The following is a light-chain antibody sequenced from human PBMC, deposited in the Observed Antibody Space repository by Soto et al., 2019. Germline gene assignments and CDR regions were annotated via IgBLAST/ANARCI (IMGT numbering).Light chain of an antibody. V-gene: IGKV1-5*03. J-gene: IGKJ2*01. Sequence: DFPMTQSPSTLSASVGDRVTITCRASQSIHSWLAWYQLKPGRAPKLLMYKASTLETGVPSRFSGSGSGTEFTLTISSVQPDDFAAYYCHQYKAHPYTFGQGTKVEIK. CDR2: KAS. CDR3: HQYKAHPYT. CDR1: QSIHSW.